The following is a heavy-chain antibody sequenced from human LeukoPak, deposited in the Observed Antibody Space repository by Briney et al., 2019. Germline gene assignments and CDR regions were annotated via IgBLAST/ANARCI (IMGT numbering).Heavy chain of an antibody. J-gene: IGHJ4*02. D-gene: IGHD3-9*01. Sequence: GGCLRLSCAASGFTFSTYAMNWVRQTPGKGLDWVSGILVNAGRTYYADSVKGRFTISRDNSKNTLYLQMNSLRVKDTAKYKCPKDYTTDGVYDIVYWGQGTQVTVSS. CDR3: PKDYTTDGVYDIVY. CDR2: ILVNAGRT. V-gene: IGHV3-23*01. CDR1: GFTFSTYA.